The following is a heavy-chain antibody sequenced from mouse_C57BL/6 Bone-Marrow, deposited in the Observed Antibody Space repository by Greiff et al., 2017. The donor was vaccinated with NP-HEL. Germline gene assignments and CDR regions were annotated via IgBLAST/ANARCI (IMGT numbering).Heavy chain of an antibody. CDR3: ARGHYYGSSPYY. V-gene: IGHV1-36*01. J-gene: IGHJ2*01. CDR1: GFTFTAYY. CDR2: VYTYNGGT. D-gene: IGHD1-1*01. Sequence: EVQLQQSGPVLVKPGPSVKISCKASGFTFTAYYMHWVKQSHGKSLEWIGLVYTYNGGTCYNQKFKGKATLTVDTSSSTDYMERNSLSSEDSAVDYCARGHYYGSSPYYWGQGTTLTVSS.